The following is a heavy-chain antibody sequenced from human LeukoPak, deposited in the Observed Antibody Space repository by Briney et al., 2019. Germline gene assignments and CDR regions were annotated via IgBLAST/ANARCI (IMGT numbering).Heavy chain of an antibody. Sequence: SQTLSLTCTVSGGSISSGGYYWGWIRQHPGKGLEWIGYIYYSGSTYYNPSLKSRVTISVDTAKNQFSLKMRSVTAADTAVYYCARNNWNYVTAIDDWGQGTLVTVSS. CDR1: GGSISSGGYY. D-gene: IGHD1-7*01. CDR2: IYYSGST. V-gene: IGHV4-31*03. CDR3: ARNNWNYVTAIDD. J-gene: IGHJ4*02.